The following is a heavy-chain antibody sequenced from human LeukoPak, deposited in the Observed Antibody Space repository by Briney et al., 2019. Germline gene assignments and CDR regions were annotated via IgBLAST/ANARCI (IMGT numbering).Heavy chain of an antibody. CDR1: GGSISSGGYY. CDR3: ARDRGEGGEDFDL. D-gene: IGHD2-21*01. CDR2: IYYSGST. J-gene: IGHJ2*01. Sequence: TLSLTCTVSGGSISSGGYYWSWIRQHPGKGLEWIGYIYYSGSTYYNPSLKSRVTISVDTSKNQFSLKLSSVTAADTAVYYCARDRGEGGEDFDLWGRGTLVTVSS. V-gene: IGHV4-31*03.